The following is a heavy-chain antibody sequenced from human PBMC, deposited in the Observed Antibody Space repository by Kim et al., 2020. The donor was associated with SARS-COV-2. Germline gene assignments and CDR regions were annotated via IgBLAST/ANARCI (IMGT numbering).Heavy chain of an antibody. CDR3: ARSLGAGPSTIFGVVIIPDAFDI. D-gene: IGHD3-3*01. CDR1: GGSISSSSYY. J-gene: IGHJ3*02. CDR2: IYYSGST. V-gene: IGHV4-39*01. Sequence: SETLSLTCTVSGGSISSSSYYWGWIRQPPGKGLEWIGSIYYSGSTYYNPSLKSRVTISVDTSKNQFSLKLSSVTAADTAVYYCARSLGAGPSTIFGVVIIPDAFDIWGLGTMVTVSS.